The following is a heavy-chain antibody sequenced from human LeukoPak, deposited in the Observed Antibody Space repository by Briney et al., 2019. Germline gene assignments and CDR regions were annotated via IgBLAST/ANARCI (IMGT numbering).Heavy chain of an antibody. V-gene: IGHV1-69*04. Sequence: SVKVSCKASGGTFSSYAISWVRQAPGQGLEWMGRIIPILGIANYAQKFQGRVTMTTDTSTSTAYMELRSLRSDDTAVYYCARALHCSSTSCYAYNWFDPWGQGTLVTVSS. CDR2: IIPILGIA. CDR1: GGTFSSYA. D-gene: IGHD2-2*01. CDR3: ARALHCSSTSCYAYNWFDP. J-gene: IGHJ5*02.